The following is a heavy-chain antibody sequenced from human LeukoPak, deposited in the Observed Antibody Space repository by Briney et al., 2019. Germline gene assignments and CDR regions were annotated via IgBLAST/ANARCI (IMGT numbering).Heavy chain of an antibody. CDR2: MNPNSGDT. Sequence: ASVKVSCKASGYTFTTYHINWVRQATGQGLEWMGWMNPNSGDTGYAQKFQGRVTLTRDTSTSTAYMELTNLRSEDTAVHYCARVGGSTGQLYYYYYYMDVWGKGTTVTISS. CDR3: ARVGGSTGQLYYYYYYMDV. D-gene: IGHD6-6*01. CDR1: GYTFTTYH. J-gene: IGHJ6*03. V-gene: IGHV1-8*03.